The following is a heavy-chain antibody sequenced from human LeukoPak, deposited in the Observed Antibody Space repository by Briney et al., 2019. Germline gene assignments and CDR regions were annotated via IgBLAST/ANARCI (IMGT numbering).Heavy chain of an antibody. D-gene: IGHD6-6*01. V-gene: IGHV3-7*03. CDR1: GFTVSSNY. J-gene: IGHJ3*02. Sequence: GGSLRLSCAASGFTVSSNYMSWVRQAPGKGLEWVANIKQDGYEKYYVDSVKGRFTISRDNAKNSLYLQMDSLRAEDTAVFYCARVYSSSSGKNAFDIWGQGTVVIVSS. CDR2: IKQDGYEK. CDR3: ARVYSSSSGKNAFDI.